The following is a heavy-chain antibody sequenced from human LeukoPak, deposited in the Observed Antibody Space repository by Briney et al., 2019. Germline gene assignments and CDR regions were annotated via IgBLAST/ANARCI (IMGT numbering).Heavy chain of an antibody. CDR1: GGSISSSSYY. J-gene: IGHJ5*02. D-gene: IGHD1-26*01. V-gene: IGHV4-39*07. CDR2: IYYSGST. CDR3: TREVRSAWASFDP. Sequence: PSETLSLTCTVSGGSISSSSYYWGWIRQPPGKGLEWIGSIYYSGSTYYNPSLKSRVTISVDTSKNQFSLKLTSVTAADTAVYYCTREVRSAWASFDPWGQGTLVTVSS.